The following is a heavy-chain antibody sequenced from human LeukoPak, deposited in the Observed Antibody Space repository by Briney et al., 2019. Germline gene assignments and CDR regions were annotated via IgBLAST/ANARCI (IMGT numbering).Heavy chain of an antibody. D-gene: IGHD5-18*01. CDR3: ARGDTAMVGDYADYYYYGMDV. CDR1: GGTFSSYA. V-gene: IGHV1-69*13. Sequence: SVKVSCKASGGTFSSYAISWVRQAPGQGLEWMGGIIPIFGTANYAQKFQGRVTITADESTSTAYMELSSLRSEDTAVYYCARGDTAMVGDYADYYYYGMDVWGQGTTVTVSS. CDR2: IIPIFGTA. J-gene: IGHJ6*02.